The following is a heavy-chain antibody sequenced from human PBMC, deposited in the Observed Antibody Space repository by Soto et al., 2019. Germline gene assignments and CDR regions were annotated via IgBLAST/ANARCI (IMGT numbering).Heavy chain of an antibody. V-gene: IGHV1-69*12. Sequence: QVQLVQSGAEVKKPGSSVKVSCKASGGTFSSYAISWVRQAPGQGLEWMGGIIPIFGTANYAQKFQGRVTITADESTSTAYMELSSLRSEDTSVYYWARESRYCSGGSCYFLPCIDYWCQGTLVTVSS. CDR1: GGTFSSYA. D-gene: IGHD2-15*01. J-gene: IGHJ4*02. CDR2: IIPIFGTA. CDR3: ARESRYCSGGSCYFLPCIDY.